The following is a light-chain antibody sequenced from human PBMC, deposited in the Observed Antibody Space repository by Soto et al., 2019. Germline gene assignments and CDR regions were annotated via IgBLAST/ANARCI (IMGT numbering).Light chain of an antibody. CDR2: AAS. J-gene: IGKJ5*01. V-gene: IGKV3-11*01. CDR3: QKRSNRPLT. Sequence: IVFTQSPATLSLSPGERATLSCRASQSVSNYLAWYQQKPGQAPRLLIYAASDRATGIPARFSGSGSGTDFTLTISSLDPEDFAVYYCQKRSNRPLTFGQGTRLEIK. CDR1: QSVSNY.